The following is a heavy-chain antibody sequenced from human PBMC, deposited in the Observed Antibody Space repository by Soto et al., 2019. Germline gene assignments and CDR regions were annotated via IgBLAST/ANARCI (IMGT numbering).Heavy chain of an antibody. V-gene: IGHV3-30*18. D-gene: IGHD6-13*01. J-gene: IGHJ6*02. CDR3: GKKRSLSSHHFRGGGGNYYYGMDV. Sequence: GGSLRLSCAASGFTFSSFGIHWVRQAPGKGLEWVAFISNSGTTKYYVDSVMGRFSISRDNSENTLHLQMNSLRAEDTAVYYCGKKRSLSSHHFRGGGGNYYYGMDVWGQGTTVTVSS. CDR2: ISNSGTTK. CDR1: GFTFSSFG.